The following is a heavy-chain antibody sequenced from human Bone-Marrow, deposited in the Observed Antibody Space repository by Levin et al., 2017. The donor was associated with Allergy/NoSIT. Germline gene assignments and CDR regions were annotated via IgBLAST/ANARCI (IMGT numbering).Heavy chain of an antibody. V-gene: IGHV4-39*01. J-gene: IGHJ4*02. Sequence: SQTLSLTCTVSGGSISSSSYYWGWIRQPPGKGLEWIGSIYYSGSTYYNPSLKSRVTISVDTSKNQFSLKLSSVTAADTAVYYCARYSSSWYYFDYWGEGTLVTVSS. CDR1: GGSISSSSYY. CDR2: IYYSGST. D-gene: IGHD6-13*01. CDR3: ARYSSSWYYFDY.